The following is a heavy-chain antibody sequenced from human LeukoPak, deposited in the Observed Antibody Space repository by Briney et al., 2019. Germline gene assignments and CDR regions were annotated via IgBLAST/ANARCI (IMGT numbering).Heavy chain of an antibody. D-gene: IGHD4-23*01. Sequence: GASVKVSCKASGYTFTGYYMHWVRQAPGQGLEWMGWINPNSGGTNYAQKFQGRVTMTRDTSISTAYMELSRLRSDDTAVYYCARVRWPPTDFNWFDPWGQGTLVTVSS. CDR3: ARVRWPPTDFNWFDP. V-gene: IGHV1-2*02. J-gene: IGHJ5*02. CDR2: INPNSGGT. CDR1: GYTFTGYY.